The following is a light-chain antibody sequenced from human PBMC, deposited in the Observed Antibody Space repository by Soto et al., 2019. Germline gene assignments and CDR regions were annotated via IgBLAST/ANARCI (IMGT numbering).Light chain of an antibody. CDR3: QQVNVYPST. CDR2: DAS. CDR1: QGINTF. V-gene: IGKV1-9*01. J-gene: IGKJ4*01. Sequence: IQLTQSPSSLSASVGDRVTITCRASQGINTFLAWYQQKPGKAPNLLIYDASTLHSGVPSRFSGGGSGTDFTLTISSLQPEDFATYYCQQVNVYPSTFGGGTKVDIK.